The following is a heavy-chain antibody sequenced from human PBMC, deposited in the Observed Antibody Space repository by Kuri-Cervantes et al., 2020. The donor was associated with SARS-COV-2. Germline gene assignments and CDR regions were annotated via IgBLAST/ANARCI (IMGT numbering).Heavy chain of an antibody. D-gene: IGHD2-8*01. CDR1: GGTFSSYA. V-gene: IGHV1-69*06. CDR3: ARLMACARERAFDP. Sequence: SVKVSCKASGGTFSSYAISWVRQAPGQGLEWMGGIIPIFGTANYAQKFQGRVTITVDKSTSTAYMELSSLRSEDTAVYYCARLMACARERAFDPWGQGTLVTVSS. J-gene: IGHJ5*02. CDR2: IIPIFGTA.